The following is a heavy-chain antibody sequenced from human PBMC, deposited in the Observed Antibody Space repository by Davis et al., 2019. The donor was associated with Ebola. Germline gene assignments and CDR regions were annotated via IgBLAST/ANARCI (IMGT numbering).Heavy chain of an antibody. CDR3: ARREYQLLRIYYYYGMDV. V-gene: IGHV1-69*13. Sequence: SVKVSCKASGGTFSSYAISWVRQAPGQGLEWMGGIIPIFGTANYAQKFQGRVTITADESTSTAYMELSSLRSEDTAVYYCARREYQLLRIYYYYGMDVWGQGTTVTVSS. D-gene: IGHD2-2*01. J-gene: IGHJ6*02. CDR2: IIPIFGTA. CDR1: GGTFSSYA.